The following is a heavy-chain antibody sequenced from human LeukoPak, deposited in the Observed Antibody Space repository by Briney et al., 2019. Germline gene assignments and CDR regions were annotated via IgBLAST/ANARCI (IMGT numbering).Heavy chain of an antibody. Sequence: KPSETLSLTCAVYGGSFSGYYWSWIRQPPGKGLEWIEEINHSGSTNYNPSLKSRVTISVDTSKNQFSLKLSSVTAADTAVYYCARGRDCSSTSCYLSRYYYYGMDVWGKGTTVTVSS. CDR1: GGSFSGYY. CDR2: INHSGST. V-gene: IGHV4-34*01. CDR3: ARGRDCSSTSCYLSRYYYYGMDV. D-gene: IGHD2-2*01. J-gene: IGHJ6*04.